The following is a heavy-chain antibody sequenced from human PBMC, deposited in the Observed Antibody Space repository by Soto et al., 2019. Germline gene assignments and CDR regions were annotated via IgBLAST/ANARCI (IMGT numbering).Heavy chain of an antibody. V-gene: IGHV3-11*01. CDR1: GFIFSDYY. J-gene: IGHJ5*02. CDR3: GRGRGGGNGYGSNWFDP. Sequence: QVQLVESGGGLVKPGGSLRLSCAASGFIFSDYYMNWIRRAPGKGLEWVSYISSGGGSTYYADSVKGRFTISRDNAKNSLYRKMNGLRADDPAVYYCGRGRGGGNGYGSNWFDPWGQGTLVTVSS. CDR2: ISSGGGST. D-gene: IGHD5-18*01.